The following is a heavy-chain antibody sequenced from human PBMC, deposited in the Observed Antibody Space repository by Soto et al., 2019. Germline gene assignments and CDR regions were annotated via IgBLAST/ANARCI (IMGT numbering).Heavy chain of an antibody. D-gene: IGHD2-2*01. CDR1: GYTFTSYD. V-gene: IGHV1-8*01. CDR3: ARAPPPLESVRPDIVVAGDYYYDMDV. J-gene: IGHJ6*03. CDR2: MNPNSGNT. Sequence: QVQLVQSGAEVKKPGASVKVSCKASGYTFTSYDINWVRQATGQGLEWMGWMNPNSGNTGYAQKFQGRVTMTRNTSISTAYVELRSLRSEDTAVYYCARAPPPLESVRPDIVVAGDYYYDMDVWGKGTTVTVSS.